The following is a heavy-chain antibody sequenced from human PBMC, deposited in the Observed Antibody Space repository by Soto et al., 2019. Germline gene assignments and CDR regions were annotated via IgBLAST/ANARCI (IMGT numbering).Heavy chain of an antibody. D-gene: IGHD1-7*01. CDR1: GFMFSNYE. Sequence: EVQLVESGGGLVQPGGSLRLSCAASGFMFSNYEMNWVHQAPGKGLEWVSYIDRSGSPIYYADSVRGRFTISRDNAKNSLFLQMNSLRAEDTAIYYCATKIFGTTYFGYWGQGTLVTVSS. CDR3: ATKIFGTTYFGY. J-gene: IGHJ4*02. CDR2: IDRSGSPI. V-gene: IGHV3-48*03.